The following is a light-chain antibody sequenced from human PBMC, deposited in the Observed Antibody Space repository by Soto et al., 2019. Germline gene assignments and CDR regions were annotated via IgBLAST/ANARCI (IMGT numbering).Light chain of an antibody. Sequence: TQMTQSPSTLSASVGDRVTITCRASQSFSTWLAWYQQKPGKAPKLLIYDVSNLESGVPSRFRSSVSGTEFPLTICSLQPDDFATDYCHRYYSYPLPFGGGTTVEIK. CDR1: QSFSTW. J-gene: IGKJ4*01. CDR2: DVS. V-gene: IGKV1-5*01. CDR3: HRYYSYPLP.